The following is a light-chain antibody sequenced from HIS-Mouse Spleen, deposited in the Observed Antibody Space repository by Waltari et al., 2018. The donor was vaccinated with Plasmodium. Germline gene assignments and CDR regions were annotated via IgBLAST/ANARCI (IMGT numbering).Light chain of an antibody. CDR3: QQYNSYSWT. CDR2: KAS. CDR1: QSISSR. Sequence: DIQMTQSPSTLSASVADRVTITCRASQSISSRLAWYQQKPGKAPKLLIYKASSVESAVPSRFSGSGSGTEFTLTISSLQPDDFATYYCQQYNSYSWTFGQGTKVEIK. J-gene: IGKJ1*01. V-gene: IGKV1-5*03.